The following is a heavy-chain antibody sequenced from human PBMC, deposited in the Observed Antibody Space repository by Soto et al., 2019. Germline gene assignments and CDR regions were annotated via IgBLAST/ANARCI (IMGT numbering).Heavy chain of an antibody. CDR3: ARGGYYDNSWGTLSHYGLDV. CDR1: GYTFIRYG. J-gene: IGHJ6*02. D-gene: IGHD3-16*01. V-gene: IGHV1-18*01. Sequence: QVQLAQSANEVKKPGASVRVSCKAAGYTFIRYGIAWVRQAPAQGLEWMGWISPYNDYTVYAQKFQGRVSMTADTSTRTVYMNLRGLKSDDTAVYYCARGGYYDNSWGTLSHYGLDVWGQGTSVSVSS. CDR2: ISPYNDYT.